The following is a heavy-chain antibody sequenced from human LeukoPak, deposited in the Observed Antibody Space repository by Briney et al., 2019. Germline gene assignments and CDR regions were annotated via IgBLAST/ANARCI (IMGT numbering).Heavy chain of an antibody. D-gene: IGHD6-6*01. J-gene: IGHJ4*02. Sequence: SETLSLTCTVSGGSISNYYWTWIRQPPGKGLEWIGSLYYSGSTNYNPSLKSRVTISVDTSKNQFSLKLSSVTAADTAVYYCARRHVEYSSSPDPYYFDYWGQGTLVTVSS. V-gene: IGHV4-59*01. CDR3: ARRHVEYSSSPDPYYFDY. CDR1: GGSISNYY. CDR2: LYYSGST.